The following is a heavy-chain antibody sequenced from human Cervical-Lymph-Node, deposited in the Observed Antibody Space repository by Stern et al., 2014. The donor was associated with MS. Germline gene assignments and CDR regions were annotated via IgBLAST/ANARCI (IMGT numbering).Heavy chain of an antibody. Sequence: VQLVESGAEMKKPGSSVKVSCKASGGTFSNYAFNWVRQAPGQGLEWVGLIIPKYGTPNYAQKFQGRVTIIADESTVYMELTSLRSEDAAVYYCAIFHPPRWGQGTMVTVSS. V-gene: IGHV1-69*01. CDR3: AIFHPPR. CDR1: GGTFSNYA. J-gene: IGHJ3*01. CDR2: IIPKYGTP.